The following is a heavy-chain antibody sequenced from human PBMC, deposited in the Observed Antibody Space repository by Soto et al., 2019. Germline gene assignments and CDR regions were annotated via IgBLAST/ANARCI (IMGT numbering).Heavy chain of an antibody. CDR1: GFIFSTYW. CDR3: ARGPLRFSGWSGTVYY. D-gene: IGHD6-19*01. CDR2: INSDGSDT. V-gene: IGHV3-74*01. Sequence: PGGSLRLSCAASGFIFSTYWMHWVRQVPGKGLVWVSRINSDGSDTNYADSVKGRFTISRDNAKNTLYLQMSSLTDEDTTVYYCARGPLRFSGWSGTVYYWGQGTLVTSPQ. J-gene: IGHJ4*02.